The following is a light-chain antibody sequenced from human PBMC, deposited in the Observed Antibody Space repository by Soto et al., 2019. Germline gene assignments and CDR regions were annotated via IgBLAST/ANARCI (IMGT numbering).Light chain of an antibody. CDR3: QQYNIYSRT. J-gene: IGKJ2*02. CDR1: QSISTW. Sequence: DIQMTQPPSTLSASVGDRVTITCRASQSISTWLASYQHKAGKAPRLLIYQASRLEGGIPSRFSGSGSETEFTLTISSLQPDDFASYYCQQYNIYSRTFGQGTKVEIK. V-gene: IGKV1-5*03. CDR2: QAS.